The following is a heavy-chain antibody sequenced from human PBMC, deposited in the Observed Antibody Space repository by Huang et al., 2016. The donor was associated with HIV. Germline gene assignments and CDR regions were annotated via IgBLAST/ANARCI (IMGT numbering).Heavy chain of an antibody. CDR3: SPSGDDYFYFYMDV. Sequence: QLVESGGDSVQSGRSLRLSCRGSGFIFNDFAINWFRHSPGKGVEWVGFVGSKGFGGASKSAPSVKDRFTVSRDEAKKVAFLQMDNLQVDDTAIYYCSPSGDDYFYFYMDVWGNGTTVIVS. CDR2: VGSKGFGGAS. D-gene: IGHD4-17*01. CDR1: GFIFNDFA. J-gene: IGHJ6*03. V-gene: IGHV3-49*03.